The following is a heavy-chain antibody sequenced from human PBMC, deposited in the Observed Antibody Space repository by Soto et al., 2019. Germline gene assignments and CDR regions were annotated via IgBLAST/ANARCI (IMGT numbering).Heavy chain of an antibody. CDR1: GYTFTSYA. CDR2: INAGNGNT. CDR3: AKGYCSGGSCYDY. V-gene: IGHV1-3*01. D-gene: IGHD2-15*01. Sequence: ASVKVSFKASGYTFTSYAMHWVRQAPGQRLEWMGWINAGNGNTKYSQKFQGRVTITRDTSASTAYMELSSLRSGDAAVYYCAKGYCSGGSCYDYWGQGTLVTVSS. J-gene: IGHJ4*02.